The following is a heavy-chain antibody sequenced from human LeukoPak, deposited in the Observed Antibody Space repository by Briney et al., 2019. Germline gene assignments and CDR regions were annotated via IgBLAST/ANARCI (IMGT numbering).Heavy chain of an antibody. CDR1: GFSFSKDA. D-gene: IGHD2-15*01. J-gene: IGHJ4*02. CDR2: ISGSGGST. CDR3: AKMTGVVVAATPDY. Sequence: GGSLRLSCAVSGFSFSKDAMRWVGQAPRKGLEGVLIISGSGGSTYYADSVKGRFTISRDNSKNTLYLQMNSLRAEDTAVYYCAKMTGVVVAATPDYWGQGTLVIVSS. V-gene: IGHV3-23*01.